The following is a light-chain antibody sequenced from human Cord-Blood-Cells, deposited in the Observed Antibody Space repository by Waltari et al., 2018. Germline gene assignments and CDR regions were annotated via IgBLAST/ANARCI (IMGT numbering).Light chain of an antibody. CDR3: CSYAGSSTWV. J-gene: IGLJ3*02. CDR1: SSDVGSYNL. CDR2: EGS. Sequence: QSSLTQPASVSVSPGQSITISCTATSSDVGSYNLSSLYQQHPGKAPKLMIYEGSKRPSGVSNRFSGSKSGNTASLTISGLQAEDEADYYCCSYAGSSTWVFGGGTKLTVL. V-gene: IGLV2-23*01.